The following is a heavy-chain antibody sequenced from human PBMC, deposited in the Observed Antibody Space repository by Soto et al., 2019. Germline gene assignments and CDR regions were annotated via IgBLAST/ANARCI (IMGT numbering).Heavy chain of an antibody. D-gene: IGHD3-16*01. CDR2: ISSSGRTI. Sequence: GSLRLSFAASGFTFSSYEMNWVRQAPVKGLEWVSYISSSGRTIYYADSVKGRFTISRDNAQNSLYLQMNSPRAEATAVYYCASLGDYVWASYPNHYGIDVSRQRTTVTVCS. J-gene: IGHJ6*02. CDR3: ASLGDYVWASYPNHYGIDV. CDR1: GFTFSSYE. V-gene: IGHV3-48*03.